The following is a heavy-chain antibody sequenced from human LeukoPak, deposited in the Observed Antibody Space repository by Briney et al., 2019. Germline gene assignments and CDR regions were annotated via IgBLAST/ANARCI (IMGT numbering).Heavy chain of an antibody. CDR1: GFTFSSYG. CDR3: AKDAMDIVVVVAATFDAFDI. V-gene: IGHV3-23*01. J-gene: IGHJ3*02. Sequence: GGSLRLSCAASGFTFSSYGMSWVRQAPGKGLEWVSAISGSGGSTYYADSVKGRFTISRDNSKNTLYLQMNSLRAEDTAVYYYAKDAMDIVVVVAATFDAFDIWGQGTMVTVSS. CDR2: ISGSGGST. D-gene: IGHD2-15*01.